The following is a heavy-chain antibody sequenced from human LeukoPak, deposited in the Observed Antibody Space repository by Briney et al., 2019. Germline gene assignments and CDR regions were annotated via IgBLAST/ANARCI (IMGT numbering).Heavy chain of an antibody. CDR2: IYYSGST. CDR3: ARTSQWLVQPFDC. CDR1: GGSISSSSYY. D-gene: IGHD6-19*01. V-gene: IGHV4-39*01. Sequence: SETLSLTCTVSGGSISSSSYYWGWIRQPPGKGLEWIGSIYYSGSTYYNPSLKSRVTISVDTSKNQFSLKLSSVTAADTAVYYCARTSQWLVQPFDCWGQGTLVTVSS. J-gene: IGHJ4*02.